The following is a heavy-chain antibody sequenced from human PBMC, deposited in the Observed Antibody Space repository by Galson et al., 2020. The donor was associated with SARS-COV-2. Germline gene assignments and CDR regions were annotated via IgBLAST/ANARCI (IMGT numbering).Heavy chain of an antibody. J-gene: IGHJ4*02. Sequence: SLRLSCAASGFLFSSYGMHWVRQAPGKGLEWVAFVRYDESQKYYKDSVKGRFTISRDNSKNTVYLHINSLRADDTAVYYCAKDGEAATFDYWGQGTLVTVSS. V-gene: IGHV3-30*02. D-gene: IGHD3-3*01. CDR1: GFLFSSYG. CDR3: AKDGEAATFDY. CDR2: VRYDESQK.